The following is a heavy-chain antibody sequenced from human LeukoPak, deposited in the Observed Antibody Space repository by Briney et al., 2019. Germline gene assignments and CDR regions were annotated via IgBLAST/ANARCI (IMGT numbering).Heavy chain of an antibody. CDR2: IWYDGSNK. V-gene: IGHV3-33*08. J-gene: IGHJ4*02. Sequence: GGSLRLSCAASGFTFSAYAMSWVRQAPGKGLEWVAVIWYDGSNKYYADSVKGRFTISRDNSKNTLYLQMNSLRAEDTAVYYCARGASSGWYGGFDYWGQGTLVTVSS. D-gene: IGHD6-19*01. CDR1: GFTFSAYA. CDR3: ARGASSGWYGGFDY.